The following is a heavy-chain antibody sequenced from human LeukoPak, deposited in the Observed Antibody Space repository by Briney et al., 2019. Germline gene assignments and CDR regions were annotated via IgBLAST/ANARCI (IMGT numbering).Heavy chain of an antibody. CDR1: GYTFTGYY. CDR3: ALGIVVVPAAIKGGNWFDP. CDR2: INPNSGGT. J-gene: IGHJ5*02. D-gene: IGHD2-2*02. Sequence: ASVKVSCKASGYTFTGYYMHWVRQAPGQGREWMGWINPNSGGTNYAKKFQGRVTMSRDTSISTAYMELSRLRSDDTAVYYCALGIVVVPAAIKGGNWFDPWGQGTLVTVSS. V-gene: IGHV1-2*02.